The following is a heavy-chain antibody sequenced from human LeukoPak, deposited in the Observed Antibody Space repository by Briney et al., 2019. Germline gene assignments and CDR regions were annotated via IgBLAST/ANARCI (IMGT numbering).Heavy chain of an antibody. J-gene: IGHJ4*02. CDR1: GGSINSSSYC. D-gene: IGHD1-26*01. V-gene: IGHV4-39*01. CDR2: IYYSGST. Sequence: SETLSLTCTVSGGSINSSSYCWGWIRQPPGKGLEWIGSIYYSGSTYYNPSLKSRVTISVDTSKNQFSMKLSSVTAADTAVYYCAVGKIVGDYWGQGTLVTVSS. CDR3: AVGKIVGDY.